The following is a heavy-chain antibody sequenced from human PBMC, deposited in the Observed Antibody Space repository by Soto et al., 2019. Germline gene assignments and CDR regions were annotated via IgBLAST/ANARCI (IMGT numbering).Heavy chain of an antibody. V-gene: IGHV6-1*01. CDR1: GDSVTSNSAA. D-gene: IGHD1-7*01. J-gene: IGHJ5*02. Sequence: SQSLSLNCAISGDSVTSNSAAWNWIRQSPSIGLECLGSTYYRFKWYNYYAVSVKSRITRNPDTSKNQLSLQLNSVTPEDTPVYYCARDSWANWNSPSFYNWCHXWGRRTMLTASX. CDR2: TYYRFKWYN. CDR3: ARDSWANWNSPSFYNWCHX.